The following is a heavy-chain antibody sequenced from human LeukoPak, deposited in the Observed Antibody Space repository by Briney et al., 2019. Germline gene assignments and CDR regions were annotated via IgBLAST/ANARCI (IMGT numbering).Heavy chain of an antibody. D-gene: IGHD6-19*01. V-gene: IGHV3-23*01. CDR1: GFSFSSYA. CDR2: ISGSGGAT. CDR3: AKSLRAMAAYDY. J-gene: IGHJ4*02. Sequence: GGSLRLSCAASGFSFSSYAMSWVRQAPGKGLEWVSVISGSGGATYYADSVKGRFTISRDNSENTLYPQLNSLRAEDTAVYYCAKSLRAMAAYDYWGQGTLVTVSS.